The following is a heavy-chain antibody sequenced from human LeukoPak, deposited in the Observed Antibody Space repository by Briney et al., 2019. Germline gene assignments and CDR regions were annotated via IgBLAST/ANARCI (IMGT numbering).Heavy chain of an antibody. J-gene: IGHJ4*02. V-gene: IGHV3-21*01. CDR3: ARKQTYCSGGSCYFGGVDY. Sequence: GGSLRFSCAASGFTFSSYSMNWVRQAPGKGLEWVSSISSSSSYIYYADSVKGRFTISRDNAKNSLYLQMNSLRAEDTAVYYCARKQTYCSGGSCYFGGVDYWGQGTLVTVSS. CDR2: ISSSSSYI. CDR1: GFTFSSYS. D-gene: IGHD2-15*01.